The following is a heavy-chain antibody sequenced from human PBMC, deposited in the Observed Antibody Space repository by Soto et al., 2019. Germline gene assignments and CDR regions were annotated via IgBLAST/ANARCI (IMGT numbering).Heavy chain of an antibody. CDR3: AREFRVSRRFWDWFQNNWFDP. CDR1: GGTFSSYT. Sequence: QVQLVQSGAEVKKPGSSVRVSCKASGGTFSSYTISWVRQAPGQGLEWMGRIIPILGIANYAQKFQSRVTVTADKSTSTAYMELSSLISEDTAVYYCAREFRVSRRFWDWFQNNWFDPWGQGTLVTVSS. V-gene: IGHV1-69*08. J-gene: IGHJ5*02. CDR2: IIPILGIA. D-gene: IGHD3-3*01.